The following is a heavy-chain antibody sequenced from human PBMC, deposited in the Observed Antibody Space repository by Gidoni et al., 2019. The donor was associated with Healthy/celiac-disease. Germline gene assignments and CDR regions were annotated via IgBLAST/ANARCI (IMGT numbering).Heavy chain of an antibody. Sequence: QVQLQQWGAGLLMPSETLSLTCAVYGGSFRGYYWSWLRQPPGKGLEWIGEINHSGSTNCNPSLKSRVTISVDTSKNQFSLKLSSVTAADTAVYYCARGSRVLLWFGERGGLDYWGQGTLVTVSS. D-gene: IGHD3-10*01. V-gene: IGHV4-34*01. CDR1: GGSFRGYY. CDR2: INHSGST. CDR3: ARGSRVLLWFGERGGLDY. J-gene: IGHJ4*02.